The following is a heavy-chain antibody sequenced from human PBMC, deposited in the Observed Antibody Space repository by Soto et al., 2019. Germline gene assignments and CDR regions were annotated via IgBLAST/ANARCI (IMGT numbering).Heavy chain of an antibody. CDR3: AREMVVAATGSWYYYYGMDV. V-gene: IGHV3-33*01. J-gene: IGHJ6*02. Sequence: GGSLRLSCAASGFTFSSYGMHWVRQAPGKGLEWVAVIWYDGSNKYYADSVKGRFTISRANSKNTLYLQMNGLRAEDTAVYYCAREMVVAATGSWYYYYGMDVWGQGTTVTVSS. D-gene: IGHD2-15*01. CDR2: IWYDGSNK. CDR1: GFTFSSYG.